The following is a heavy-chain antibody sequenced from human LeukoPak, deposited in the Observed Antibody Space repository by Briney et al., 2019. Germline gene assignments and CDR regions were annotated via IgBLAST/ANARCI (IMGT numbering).Heavy chain of an antibody. CDR3: ARGAKWAYYFDY. Sequence: PGGSLRLSCVASGFTLGDYNMNWVRQAPGKGLERVSAITRSSTYMNYADSLKGRFTISRDNAKDTLYLHMNSLTAEDTAVYYCARGAKWAYYFDYWGQGTLVTVSS. CDR1: GFTLGDYN. J-gene: IGHJ4*02. V-gene: IGHV3-21*01. CDR2: ITRSSTYM. D-gene: IGHD1-26*01.